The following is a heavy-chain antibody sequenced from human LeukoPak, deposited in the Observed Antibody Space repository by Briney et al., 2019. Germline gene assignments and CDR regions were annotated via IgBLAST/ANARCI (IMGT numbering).Heavy chain of an antibody. D-gene: IGHD1-26*01. J-gene: IGHJ3*02. CDR1: GGSIDSYY. CDR3: ASGGSYMNAFDI. Sequence: SETLSLTCTVSGGSIDSYYWSWIRQPPGKGLEWIGYIYYSGSTNYNPSLKSRVTISVDTSKNQFSLKLSSVTAADTAVYYCASGGSYMNAFDIWGQGTMVTVSS. CDR2: IYYSGST. V-gene: IGHV4-59*12.